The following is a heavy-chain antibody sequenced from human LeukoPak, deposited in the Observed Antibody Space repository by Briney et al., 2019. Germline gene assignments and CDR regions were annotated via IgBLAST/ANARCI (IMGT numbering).Heavy chain of an antibody. CDR3: ARLRPSIGAAGTFDY. CDR1: GGSISSYY. V-gene: IGHV4-59*08. J-gene: IGHJ4*02. D-gene: IGHD6-13*01. Sequence: SETLSLTCTVSGGSISSYYWSWIRQPPGKGLEWIGYVYYTGSTKYNASLKSRVTISVDTSKNQFSLKLSSVTAADTAVYYCARLRPSIGAAGTFDYWGQGTLVTVSS. CDR2: VYYTGST.